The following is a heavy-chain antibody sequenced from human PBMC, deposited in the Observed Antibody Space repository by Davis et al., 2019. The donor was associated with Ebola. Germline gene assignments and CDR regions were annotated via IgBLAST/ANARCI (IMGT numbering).Heavy chain of an antibody. D-gene: IGHD2/OR15-2a*01. V-gene: IGHV3-33*08. CDR2: IWYDGSRK. CDR1: GFTFSSYA. CDR3: ARAGGSTTLTAPSMDV. Sequence: GESLKISCAASGFTFSSYAMSWVRQAPDKGLEWVAVIWYDGSRKYYADSVKGRFTISRDNSKNTLYLQMNSLRAEDTAVYYCARAGGSTTLTAPSMDVWGQGTTVTASS. J-gene: IGHJ6*02.